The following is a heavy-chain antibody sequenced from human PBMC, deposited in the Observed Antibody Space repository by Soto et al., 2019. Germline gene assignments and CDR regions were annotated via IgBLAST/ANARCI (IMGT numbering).Heavy chain of an antibody. CDR3: AKDYDFWSGYYFDY. CDR1: GFTFSNYA. J-gene: IGHJ4*02. CDR2: ISGSGGSS. Sequence: GGSLRLSCAASGFTFSNYAISWVRQAPGKGLEWVSAISGSGGSSYYADSVKGRFTISRDNSKNTLYLQMNSLRAEDTAVYYCAKDYDFWSGYYFDYWGQGTLVTVSS. D-gene: IGHD3-3*01. V-gene: IGHV3-23*01.